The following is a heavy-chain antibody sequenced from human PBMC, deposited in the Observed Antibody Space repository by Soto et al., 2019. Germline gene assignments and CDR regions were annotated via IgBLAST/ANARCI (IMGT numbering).Heavy chain of an antibody. CDR1: GGSLSSYP. CDR3: ARTTGGHDAGGNYMVV. V-gene: IGHV1-69*02. Sequence: QVQLLQSGSEVKKPGSSVKVSCRASGGSLSSYPVTWVRQAPGQGLEWMGRIIPIVGLTNYAQKFQGRVTMAAEKDTLTAYLASRSLRSAETSGYCWARTTGGHDAGGNYMVVWCKGNTVIVSS. J-gene: IGHJ6*03. CDR2: IIPIVGLT. D-gene: IGHD2-8*02.